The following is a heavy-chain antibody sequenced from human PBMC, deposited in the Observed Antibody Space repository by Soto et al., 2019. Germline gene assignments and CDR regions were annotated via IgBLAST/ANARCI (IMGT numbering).Heavy chain of an antibody. Sequence: SETLSLTCIVSGGSITRKSSCWAWIRQPTGKGREWVGTFYDGNTYHNPSLRSRITIAFDTSKNQFSLKLNSVAAADAAFYYCATTRGLAVGGSFDYWGQGMLVTVSS. J-gene: IGHJ4*02. CDR3: ATTRGLAVGGSFDY. D-gene: IGHD3-10*01. CDR2: FYDGNT. CDR1: GGSITRKSSC. V-gene: IGHV4-39*01.